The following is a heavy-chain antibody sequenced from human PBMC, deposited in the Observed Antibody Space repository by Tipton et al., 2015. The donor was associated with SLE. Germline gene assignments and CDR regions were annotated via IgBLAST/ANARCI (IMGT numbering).Heavy chain of an antibody. D-gene: IGHD3-16*01. CDR2: INHSGSI. V-gene: IGHV4-34*01. CDR3: ARGIMGDHDY. CDR1: GGSFSGYY. Sequence: TLSLTCAVHGGSFSGYYCSWIRQPPGKGLEWIGEINHSGSINYNPSLKSRVTISVDTSKNQFSLKLSSVTAADTAVYYCARGIMGDHDYWGRGTLVTVSS. J-gene: IGHJ4*02.